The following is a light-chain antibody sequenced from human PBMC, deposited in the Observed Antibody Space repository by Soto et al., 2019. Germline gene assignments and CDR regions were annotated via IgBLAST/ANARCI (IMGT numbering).Light chain of an antibody. V-gene: IGKV3-20*01. Sequence: EIVLTQSPGTLSMSPGERATLSCRASQSVSRNYVAWYQQKPGQAPRLLIYGASNRGTGIPDRFSGIGTGTDFTLTISKLEPDDFAVYYCQQDGGSPPYTFGQGTKVELK. CDR3: QQDGGSPPYT. CDR2: GAS. J-gene: IGKJ2*01. CDR1: QSVSRNY.